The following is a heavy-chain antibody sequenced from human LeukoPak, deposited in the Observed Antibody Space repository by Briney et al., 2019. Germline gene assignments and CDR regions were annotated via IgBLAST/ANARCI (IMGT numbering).Heavy chain of an antibody. CDR1: GGSFSGYY. V-gene: IGHV4-34*01. Sequence: SETLSLTCAVYGGSFSGYYWSWIRQPPGKGLEWIGEINHSGSTNYNPSLKSRVTISVDTSKNQFSLKLSSVTAADTAVYYCARHTSRYSSGWYPDYWGQGTLVTVSS. CDR2: INHSGST. D-gene: IGHD6-19*01. CDR3: ARHTSRYSSGWYPDY. J-gene: IGHJ4*02.